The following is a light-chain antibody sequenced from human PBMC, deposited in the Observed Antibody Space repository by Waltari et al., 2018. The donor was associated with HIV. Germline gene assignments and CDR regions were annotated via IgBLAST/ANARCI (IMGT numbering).Light chain of an antibody. Sequence: DIVMTQSPLSLPVTPGEPASILCRSSQSLLHSNGYNYLDWYQQKPGQSPQLLIYLGSNRASGVPDRFSGSGSGTDFTLKISRVEAEDVGVYYCMQVLQTPPTFGQGTRLEIK. V-gene: IGKV2-28*01. CDR3: MQVLQTPPT. J-gene: IGKJ5*01. CDR2: LGS. CDR1: QSLLHSNGYNY.